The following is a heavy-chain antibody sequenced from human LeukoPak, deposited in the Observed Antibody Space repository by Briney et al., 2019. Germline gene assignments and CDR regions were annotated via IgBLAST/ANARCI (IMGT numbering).Heavy chain of an antibody. CDR2: ISHSGTT. CDR3: ARGPLARHAFDF. Sequence: SETLSLTCTVSGYSISSGYFWGWIRQPPGKGLEWIGSISHSGTTYYNPSLKSRITISQDTSKNQFSLKVNSVTAADTAVYYCARGPLARHAFDFWGQGTMVTVSS. D-gene: IGHD3-16*01. V-gene: IGHV4-38-2*02. CDR1: GYSISSGYF. J-gene: IGHJ3*01.